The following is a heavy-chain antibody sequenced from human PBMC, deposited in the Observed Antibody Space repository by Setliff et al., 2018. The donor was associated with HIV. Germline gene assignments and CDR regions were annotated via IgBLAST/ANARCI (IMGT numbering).Heavy chain of an antibody. V-gene: IGHV4-59*08. J-gene: IGHJ1*01. CDR1: GGSISSYY. D-gene: IGHD3-10*02. CDR2: IYYSGST. Sequence: SETLSLTCTVSGGSISSYYWSWIRQPPVKGLEWIGYIYYSGSTNYNPSLKSRVTISVDTSKNQFSLKLSSVTAADTAVYYCARSGSYVGPIQHWGQGTLVTVSS. CDR3: ARSGSYVGPIQH.